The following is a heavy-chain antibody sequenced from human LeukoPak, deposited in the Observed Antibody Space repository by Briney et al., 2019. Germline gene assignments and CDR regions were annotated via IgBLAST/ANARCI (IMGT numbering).Heavy chain of an antibody. D-gene: IGHD3-10*01. CDR3: ARGDYYGSGSPGPLCY. CDR2: VWYDGSNK. CDR1: GFTFCSYG. V-gene: IGHV3-33*01. J-gene: IGHJ4*02. Sequence: GRSLRLSCAAPGFTFCSYGMQCVRQAPGKGLEWVAVVWYDGSNKYYADSVKGRFTISRDNSKNTLYLQMTSLRAEDTAVYYCARGDYYGSGSPGPLCYWGQGTLVTVSS.